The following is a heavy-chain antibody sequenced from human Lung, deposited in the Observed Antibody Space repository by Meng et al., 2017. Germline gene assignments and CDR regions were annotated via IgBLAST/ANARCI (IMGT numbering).Heavy chain of an antibody. J-gene: IGHJ4*02. V-gene: IGHV4-4*02. D-gene: IGHD2-21*01. CDR1: GGSISSDNW. CDR2: IYHSGST. CDR3: TKNDFYCLGY. Sequence: QGQLQESGPGLVKPSGTLSLSCAGSGGSISSDNWWSWVRQPPGKGLEWIGEIYHSGSTNYNPSLKSRITISVDKPKNQFSLTLSSVTAADTAVYYCTKNDFYCLGYWGQGTLVTVSS.